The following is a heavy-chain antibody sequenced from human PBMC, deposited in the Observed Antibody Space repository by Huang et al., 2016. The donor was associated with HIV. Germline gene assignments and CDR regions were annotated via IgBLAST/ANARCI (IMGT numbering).Heavy chain of an antibody. CDR3: ARGYDYNYGIDV. CDR2: VNPNSGVA. V-gene: IGHV1-8*01. CDR1: GYTFTKYD. J-gene: IGHJ6*02. Sequence: QVRLVQSGAEVKKPGASVRVSCKTSGYTFTKYDINWVRQATGQGLEYIGWVNPNSGVADCAQKFQGRVIMARDTSTSTVYMELSSLRSDDTAIYYCARGYDYNYGIDVWGQGTTVIVSS.